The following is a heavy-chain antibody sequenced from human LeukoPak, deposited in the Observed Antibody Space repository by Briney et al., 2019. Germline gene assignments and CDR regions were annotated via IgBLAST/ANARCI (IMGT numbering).Heavy chain of an antibody. D-gene: IGHD2-2*01. CDR2: ISGGGGSA. J-gene: IGHJ5*02. V-gene: IGHV3-23*01. CDR3: AKGGYCSSTSCYVGWFYP. CDR1: GFTFSSYV. Sequence: GGSLRLSCAASGFTFSSYVMNWVRQAPGKGLEWVSVISGGGGSAYYADSVKGRFPISRYNSKNTFFLQMNSLRAEHTAVYYCAKGGYCSSTSCYVGWFYPWGQGTLVTVSS.